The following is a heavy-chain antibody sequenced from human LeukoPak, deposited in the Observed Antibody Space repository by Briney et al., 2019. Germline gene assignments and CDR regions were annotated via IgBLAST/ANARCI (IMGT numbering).Heavy chain of an antibody. CDR1: GFTFSNCA. CDR3: AREYTAMAYDY. D-gene: IGHD5-18*01. CDR2: ISSGSGYI. V-gene: IGHV3-21*01. J-gene: IGHJ4*02. Sequence: GGSLRLSCAASGFTFSNCAMSWVRQAPGKGLEWVSSISSGSGYIYYADSVKGRFTISRDNAKNSLFLQMNNLRVDDSAVYYCAREYTAMAYDYWGQGNLVTVSS.